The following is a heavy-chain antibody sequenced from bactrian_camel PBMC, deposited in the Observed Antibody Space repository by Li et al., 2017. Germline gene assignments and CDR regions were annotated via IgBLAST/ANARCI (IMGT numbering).Heavy chain of an antibody. CDR1: GFTFNGYA. D-gene: IGHD3*01. CDR2: IYSGGGST. Sequence: VQLVESGGGLVRPGGSLTLSCVASGFTFNGYAMSWVRQAPGREREGVAAIYSGGGSTYVADSVKGRFTVSQDSAETTLYLQMNSLKVEDTAMYYCYLELLSTSIPYCPGGNYWGQGTQVTVS. J-gene: IGHJ4*01. CDR3: YLELLSTSIPYCPGGNY. V-gene: IGHV3S31*01.